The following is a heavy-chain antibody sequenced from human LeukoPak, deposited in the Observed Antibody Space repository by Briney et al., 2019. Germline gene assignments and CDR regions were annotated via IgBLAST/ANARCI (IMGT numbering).Heavy chain of an antibody. CDR1: GYRFTNFD. J-gene: IGHJ4*02. D-gene: IGHD6-13*01. CDR3: ARGPRESSSSDY. Sequence: GASVKISCKTSGYRFTNFDINWVRQAPGQGGEGMGWMNPDNGNTGYAQKFQGRVSMSGGTSISTAFMVLSSLRSDDTAVYFCARGPRESSSSDYWGQGTLVTVSS. V-gene: IGHV1-8*01. CDR2: MNPDNGNT.